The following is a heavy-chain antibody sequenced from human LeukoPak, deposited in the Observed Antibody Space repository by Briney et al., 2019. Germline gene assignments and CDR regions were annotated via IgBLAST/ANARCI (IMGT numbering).Heavy chain of an antibody. CDR1: GYTFTGYY. CDR3: ARDSTNSGFFDY. Sequence: ASVKVSCKASGYTFTGYYMHWVRQAPGQGLEWMGIINPSGGSTSYAQKFQGRVTMTRDMSTSTVYMELSSLRSEDTAVYYCARDSTNSGFFDYWGQGTLVTVSS. J-gene: IGHJ4*02. V-gene: IGHV1-46*01. D-gene: IGHD3-22*01. CDR2: INPSGGST.